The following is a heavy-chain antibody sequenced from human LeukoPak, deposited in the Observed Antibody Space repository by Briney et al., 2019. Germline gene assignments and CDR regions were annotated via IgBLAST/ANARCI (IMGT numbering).Heavy chain of an antibody. CDR3: ARGGTHGVYFDY. D-gene: IGHD1-1*01. V-gene: IGHV4-31*03. J-gene: IGHJ4*02. Sequence: SETLSLTCTVSGGSISSGGYYWSWIRQHPGKGLEWIGYIYYSGGTYYNPSLKSRVTISVDTSKNQFSLKLSSVTAADTAVYYCARGGTHGVYFDYWGQGTLVTVSS. CDR1: GGSISSGGYY. CDR2: IYYSGGT.